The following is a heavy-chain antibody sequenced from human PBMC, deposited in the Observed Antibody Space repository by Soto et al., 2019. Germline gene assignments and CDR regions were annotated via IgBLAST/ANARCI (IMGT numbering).Heavy chain of an antibody. CDR3: ARGDSTGSPTGWFDP. CDR1: GYTFTRYS. Sequence: QVQLVQSGAEVKKPGASVQVSCKASGYTFTRYSINWVRQAPGQGLVWVGWISNYNGDTKYAQKFQGRVTLTTDTSTTTTYMDLRSLTSDDTAVYFCARGDSTGSPTGWFDPWGQGTLVTVSS. V-gene: IGHV1-18*04. D-gene: IGHD6-19*01. CDR2: ISNYNGDT. J-gene: IGHJ5*02.